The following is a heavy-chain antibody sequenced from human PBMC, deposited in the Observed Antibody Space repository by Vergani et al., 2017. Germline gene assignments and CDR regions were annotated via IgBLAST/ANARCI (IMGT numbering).Heavy chain of an antibody. V-gene: IGHV1-69*01. D-gene: IGHD4-11*01. CDR2: IIPIFGTA. CDR3: ARGRGHDYSNDRYYYYMDV. Sequence: QVQLVQSGAEVKKPGSSVKVSCKASGGTFSSYAISWVRQAPGKGLEWMGGIIPIFGTANYAQKFQGRVTITADESTSTAYMELSSLRYEDKAVYYCARGRGHDYSNDRYYYYMDVWGKGTTVTVSS. J-gene: IGHJ6*03. CDR1: GGTFSSYA.